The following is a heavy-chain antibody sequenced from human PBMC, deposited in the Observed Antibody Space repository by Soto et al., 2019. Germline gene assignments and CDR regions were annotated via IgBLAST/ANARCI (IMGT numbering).Heavy chain of an antibody. J-gene: IGHJ4*02. CDR2: VYPGDSDA. CDR1: GYSFSNYW. D-gene: IGHD3-22*01. CDR3: ATQGYDSSGYFEF. Sequence: PGESLKISCKTSGYSFSNYWIGWVRQMPGKGLEWMGIVYPGDSDAKYSPSFRGQVTISVDKSIKTAYLQWSSLKASDTALYYCATQGYDSSGYFEFWGQGTLVTVSS. V-gene: IGHV5-51*01.